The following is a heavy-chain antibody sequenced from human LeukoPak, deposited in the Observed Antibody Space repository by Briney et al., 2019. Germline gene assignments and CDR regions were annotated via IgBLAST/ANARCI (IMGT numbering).Heavy chain of an antibody. V-gene: IGHV4-39*07. D-gene: IGHD6-13*01. Sequence: PSETLSLTCTVSGGSISSGGYYWSWIRQPPGKGLKWIGEINHSGSTNYNPSLKSRVTISVDTSKNQFSLKLSSVTAADTAVYYCAREGYSSSWVDYWGQGTLVTVSS. CDR3: AREGYSSSWVDY. J-gene: IGHJ4*02. CDR2: INHSGST. CDR1: GGSISSGGYY.